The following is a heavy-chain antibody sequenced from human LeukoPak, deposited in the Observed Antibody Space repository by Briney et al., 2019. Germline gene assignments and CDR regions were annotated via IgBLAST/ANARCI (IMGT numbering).Heavy chain of an antibody. J-gene: IGHJ4*02. D-gene: IGHD1-1*01. CDR1: GGSISSSSYY. V-gene: IGHV4-39*01. CDR3: ASLEWRAYKLVY. CDR2: IYYSGST. Sequence: SETLSLTCTVSGGSISSSSYYWGWVRQPPGKGLEWIGSIYYSGSTYYNPSLKSRVTISVDTSKNQFSLKLSSVTAADTAVYYCASLEWRAYKLVYWGQGTLVTVSS.